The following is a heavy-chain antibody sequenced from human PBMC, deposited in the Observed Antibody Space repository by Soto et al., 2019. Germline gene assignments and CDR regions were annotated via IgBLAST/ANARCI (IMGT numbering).Heavy chain of an antibody. CDR1: GYTFTSYY. D-gene: IGHD1-20*01. V-gene: IGHV1-46*01. CDR2: INPSGGST. CDR3: ARVRAHNWNDAFGYFDY. Sequence: ASVKVSCKASGYTFTSYYMHWVRQAPGQGLEWMGIINPSGGSTSYAQKFQGRVTMTRDTSTSTVCMELSSLRSEDTAVYYCARVRAHNWNDAFGYFDYWGQGTLVTVSS. J-gene: IGHJ4*02.